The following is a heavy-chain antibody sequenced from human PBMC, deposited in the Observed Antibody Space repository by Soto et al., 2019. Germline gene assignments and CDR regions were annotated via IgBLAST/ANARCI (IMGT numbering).Heavy chain of an antibody. CDR2: IYYSGST. J-gene: IGHJ6*03. Sequence: SETLSLTCTVSGGSISSYYWSWIRQPPGKGLEWIGYIYYSGSTNYNPSLKSRVTISVDTSKNQFSLKLSSVTAADTAVYYCARCREYYDILTGYLSLYYYYMDVWGKGTTVTVS. V-gene: IGHV4-59*08. D-gene: IGHD3-9*01. CDR3: ARCREYYDILTGYLSLYYYYMDV. CDR1: GGSISSYY.